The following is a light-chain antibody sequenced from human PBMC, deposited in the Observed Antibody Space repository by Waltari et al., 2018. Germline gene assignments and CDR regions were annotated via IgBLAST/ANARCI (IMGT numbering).Light chain of an antibody. V-gene: IGLV2-18*02. Sequence: QSALTQPPSVSGSPGQAVTISCTGTSGDIGSYNRVSWYQQAPGTAPKLLIYEVYDRPSGVRDRFSGSKSGNTASLTIAGIQAEDEADYYCSSYTSNINVLFGGGTKLTVL. CDR1: SGDIGSYNR. J-gene: IGLJ2*01. CDR3: SSYTSNINVL. CDR2: EVY.